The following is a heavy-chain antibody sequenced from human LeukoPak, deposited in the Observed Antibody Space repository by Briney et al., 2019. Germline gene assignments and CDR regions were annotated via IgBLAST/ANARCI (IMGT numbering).Heavy chain of an antibody. CDR2: IRYDGSNK. V-gene: IGHV3-30*02. J-gene: IGHJ3*02. Sequence: GGSLRLSCAASGFTFSTYGMDWVRQAPGKGLEWVAYIRYDGSNKNYADSAKGRFTISRDNSKNTLYLQMSSLRAEDTAVYYCAFFPGHAFDIWGQGTMVTVSS. CDR1: GFTFSTYG. CDR3: AFFPGHAFDI.